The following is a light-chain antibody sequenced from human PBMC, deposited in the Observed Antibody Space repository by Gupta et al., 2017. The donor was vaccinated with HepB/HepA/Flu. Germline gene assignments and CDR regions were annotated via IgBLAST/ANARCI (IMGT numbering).Light chain of an antibody. J-gene: IGKJ5*01. Sequence: EIVLTQSPATLSLSPGERATLSCRASQSVSSYLAWYQQKPGQAPRLLIYDASNRATGIPARFSGSGSGTDFTLTISSLDPEDFAVYYCQHRSNWPLITFGQGTLMEIK. CDR3: QHRSNWPLIT. CDR1: QSVSSY. V-gene: IGKV3-11*01. CDR2: DAS.